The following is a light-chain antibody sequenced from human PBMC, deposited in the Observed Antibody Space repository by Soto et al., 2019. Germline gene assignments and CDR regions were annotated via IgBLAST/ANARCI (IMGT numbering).Light chain of an antibody. CDR1: RSISTY. CDR2: TAS. CDR3: QQSHGTPIT. V-gene: IGKV1-39*01. Sequence: DIQMTQSPSSLSASVGDRVTITCRASRSISTYLNWYQQKPGKAPNLLIFTASTLQSGVPSRFSGSGSGTDFTLTISSLQPEDFATYYCQQSHGTPITFGGGTRVEI. J-gene: IGKJ4*01.